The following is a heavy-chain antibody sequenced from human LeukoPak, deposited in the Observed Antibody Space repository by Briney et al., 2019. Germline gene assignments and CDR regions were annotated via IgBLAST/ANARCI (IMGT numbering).Heavy chain of an antibody. Sequence: ASVKVSCKASGYTFTGYYMHWVRQAPGQGLEWMGWMNPNSGNTGYAQKFQGRVTMTRNTSISTAYMELSSLRSEDTAVYYCARADYDFWSGEINWFDPWGQGTLVTVSS. J-gene: IGHJ5*02. V-gene: IGHV1-8*02. CDR3: ARADYDFWSGEINWFDP. CDR2: MNPNSGNT. CDR1: GYTFTGYY. D-gene: IGHD3-3*01.